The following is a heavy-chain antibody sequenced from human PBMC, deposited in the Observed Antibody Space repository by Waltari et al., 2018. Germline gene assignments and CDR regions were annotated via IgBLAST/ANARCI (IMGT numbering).Heavy chain of an antibody. CDR3: AREIGLVGDGNWFDP. CDR1: GYCFINYD. Sequence: QVQLVQSGAEVKKPGASVKVSCKASGYCFINYDINWVRPATGQGLEWMGWMNPNSGNTGYAQKFQGRVTITRNSSINTAYMELTSLRSEDTAVYYCAREIGLVGDGNWFDPWGQGTLVTVSS. V-gene: IGHV1-8*03. D-gene: IGHD2-15*01. CDR2: MNPNSGNT. J-gene: IGHJ5*02.